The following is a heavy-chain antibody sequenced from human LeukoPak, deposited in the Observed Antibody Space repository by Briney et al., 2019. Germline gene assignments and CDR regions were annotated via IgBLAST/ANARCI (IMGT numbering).Heavy chain of an antibody. J-gene: IGHJ4*02. CDR1: GVTFSDYY. V-gene: IGHV3-11*04. CDR2: ISSSSSTI. Sequence: GGSLRLSCAASGVTFSDYYMNWIRQAPGKGLEWVSYISSSSSTIYYADSVKGRFTISRDNSKNTLYLQMNSLRAEDTAVYYCAQDVEKGYFDYWGQGTLVTVSS. CDR3: AQDVEKGYFDY. D-gene: IGHD5-24*01.